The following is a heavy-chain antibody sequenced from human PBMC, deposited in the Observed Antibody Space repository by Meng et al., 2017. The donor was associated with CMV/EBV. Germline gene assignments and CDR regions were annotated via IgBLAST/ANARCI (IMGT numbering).Heavy chain of an antibody. J-gene: IGHJ4*02. Sequence: GESLKISCAASGFTFSSYSMNWVRQAPGKGLEWVSSISSSSYIYYADSVKGRFTISRDNAKNSLYLQMNSLRAEDTAVYYCARGPGYCSSTSCYTNGYYFDYWGQGTLVTVSS. D-gene: IGHD2-2*02. CDR2: ISSSSYI. CDR1: GFTFSSYS. CDR3: ARGPGYCSSTSCYTNGYYFDY. V-gene: IGHV3-21*01.